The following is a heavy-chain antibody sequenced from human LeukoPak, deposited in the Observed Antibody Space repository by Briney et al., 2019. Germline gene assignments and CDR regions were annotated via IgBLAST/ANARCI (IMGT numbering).Heavy chain of an antibody. D-gene: IGHD6-19*01. V-gene: IGHV4-59*01. Sequence: SETLSLTCTVSGGSISGYYWSWIRQPPGRGLEWVGYISYSGSTNYNPSLKSRVTISVDTSKNQFSLKLSSVTAADTAIYYCARDGRAGSLFAYWGQGTLVTVSS. CDR2: ISYSGST. J-gene: IGHJ4*02. CDR3: ARDGRAGSLFAY. CDR1: GGSISGYY.